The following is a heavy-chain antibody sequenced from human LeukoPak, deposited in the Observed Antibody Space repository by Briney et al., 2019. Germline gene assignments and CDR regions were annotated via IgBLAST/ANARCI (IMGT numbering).Heavy chain of an antibody. CDR1: GGSFSGYY. Sequence: PSETLSLTCAVYGGSFSGYYWSWIRQPPGKGLEWIGEINHSGSTNYNPSLKSRVTISVDTSKNQFSLKLSSVTAADTAVYYCARSRPGYCSGGSCQRNWFDPWGQGTLVTVSS. V-gene: IGHV4-34*01. CDR3: ARSRPGYCSGGSCQRNWFDP. J-gene: IGHJ5*02. D-gene: IGHD2-15*01. CDR2: INHSGST.